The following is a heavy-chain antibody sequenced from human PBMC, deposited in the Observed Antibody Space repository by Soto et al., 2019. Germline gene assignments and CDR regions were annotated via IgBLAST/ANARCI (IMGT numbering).Heavy chain of an antibody. J-gene: IGHJ6*01. CDR1: GYTFSNYF. V-gene: IGHV1-2*02. D-gene: IGHD4-4*01. CDR2: INLNTGGS. Sequence: QVQLVQSGAEVKKPGASVRVSCKASGYTFSNYFIHWVRQAPGQGLESLGWINLNTGGSVSAKTFRARVPRTSDTSMRTAKRELSSLRMAAWPIYFCVRGTLGGTAPADLFDYSLGVWGQGTTVTVST. CDR3: VRGTLGGTAPADLFDYSLGV.